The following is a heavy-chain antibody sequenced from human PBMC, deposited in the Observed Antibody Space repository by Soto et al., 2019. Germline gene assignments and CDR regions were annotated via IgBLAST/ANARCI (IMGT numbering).Heavy chain of an antibody. CDR3: GLGAAPKPYFDY. J-gene: IGHJ4*02. Sequence: QVQLQESGPGLVKPSQTLSLTCTVSGGSISSGGYYWSWIRQHPGKGLEWIGYIYYSGSTYYNPSLESRVTTSVDTSKNQFSLKLSSVTAADTAVYYCGLGAAPKPYFDYWGQGTLVTVSS. D-gene: IGHD2-2*02. V-gene: IGHV4-31*03. CDR2: IYYSGST. CDR1: GGSISSGGYY.